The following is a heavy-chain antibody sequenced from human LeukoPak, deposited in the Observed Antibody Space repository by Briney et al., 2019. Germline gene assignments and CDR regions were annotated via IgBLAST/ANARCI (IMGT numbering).Heavy chain of an antibody. Sequence: PSETLSLTCAVYGGSFSGYYWSWIRQPPGKGLGWIGEINHSGSTNYNPSLKSRVTISVDTSKNQFSLKLSSVTAADTAVYYCARERYYYYYMDVWGKGTTVTVSS. J-gene: IGHJ6*03. CDR1: GGSFSGYY. V-gene: IGHV4-34*01. CDR3: ARERYYYYYMDV. CDR2: INHSGST.